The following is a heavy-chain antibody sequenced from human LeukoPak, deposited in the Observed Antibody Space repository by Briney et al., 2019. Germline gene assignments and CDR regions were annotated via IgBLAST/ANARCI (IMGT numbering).Heavy chain of an antibody. Sequence: GGSLGLSCAASGFSFSDYHMNWVRQSPGKGLEWVSTISSSGTLHYTDSVKGRFTISRDSAKNSLYLQMNSLRAEDTAVYYCVRDAPYSHFDYWGQGTLVSVSS. CDR2: ISSSGTL. J-gene: IGHJ4*02. D-gene: IGHD4-11*01. V-gene: IGHV3-69-1*01. CDR1: GFSFSDYH. CDR3: VRDAPYSHFDY.